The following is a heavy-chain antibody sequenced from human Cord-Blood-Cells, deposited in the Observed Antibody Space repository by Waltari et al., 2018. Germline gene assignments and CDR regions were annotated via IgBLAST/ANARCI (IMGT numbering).Heavy chain of an antibody. CDR3: ARGSEYYGSGSYYNDY. CDR2: MKPNSGNT. CDR1: GYTFTSYD. V-gene: IGHV1-8*01. Sequence: QVQLVQSGAEVKKPGASVKVSCKASGYTFTSYDINWVRQATGQGLEWMGWMKPNSGNTGYAQKFQGRVTMTRNTSISTAYMELSSLRSEDTAVYYCARGSEYYGSGSYYNDYWGQGTLVTVSS. J-gene: IGHJ4*02. D-gene: IGHD3-10*01.